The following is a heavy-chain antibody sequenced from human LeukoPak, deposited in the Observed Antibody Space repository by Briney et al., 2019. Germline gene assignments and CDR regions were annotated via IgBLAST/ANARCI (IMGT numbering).Heavy chain of an antibody. V-gene: IGHV4-34*01. CDR1: GRSFSGYY. Sequence: SETLSLTCAVYGRSFSGYYWSWIRQPPGKGLEWIGEINHSGSTNYNPSLKSRVTISVDTSKNQFSLKLSSVTAADTAVYYCARDVVGSRVGAFDIWGQGTMVTVSS. J-gene: IGHJ3*02. CDR2: INHSGST. D-gene: IGHD1-26*01. CDR3: ARDVVGSRVGAFDI.